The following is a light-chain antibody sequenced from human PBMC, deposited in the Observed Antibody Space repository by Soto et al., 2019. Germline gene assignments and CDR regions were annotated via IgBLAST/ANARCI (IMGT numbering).Light chain of an antibody. V-gene: IGLV2-14*01. CDR1: SSDVGGYDY. CDR3: TSYTTTSTYV. Sequence: QSVLTQPASVSGSPGQSITISCTGTSSDVGGYDYVSWYQQHPGKAPKFMIYEVTNRPSGVSHRFSGSKSGNTASLTISGLRAEDEADYYCTSYTTTSTYVFGTGTKVTVL. CDR2: EVT. J-gene: IGLJ1*01.